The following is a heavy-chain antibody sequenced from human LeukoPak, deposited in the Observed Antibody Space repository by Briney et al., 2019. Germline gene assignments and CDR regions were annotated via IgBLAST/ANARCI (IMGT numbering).Heavy chain of an antibody. CDR3: AREVSVLAYYDFWSGYQYYFDY. J-gene: IGHJ4*02. Sequence: SETLSLTCTVSGGSISSGSYYRGWIRQPAGKGLEWIGRIYTSGSTNYNPSLKSRVTISVDTSKNQFSLKLSSVTAADTTVYYCAREVSVLAYYDFWSGYQYYFDYWGQGTLVTVSS. CDR2: IYTSGST. V-gene: IGHV4-61*02. D-gene: IGHD3-3*01. CDR1: GGSISSGSYY.